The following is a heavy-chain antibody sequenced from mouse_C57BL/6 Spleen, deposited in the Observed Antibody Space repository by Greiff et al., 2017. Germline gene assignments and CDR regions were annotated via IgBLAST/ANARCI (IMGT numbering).Heavy chain of an antibody. V-gene: IGHV1-18*01. J-gene: IGHJ2*01. CDR3: ARRSGSSYYFDY. Sequence: VQLQQSGPELVQPGASVKIPCKASGYTFTDYNMDWVKQSHGKSLEWIGDINPNNGGTIYNQKFKGKATLTVDKSSSTAYMERRSLTSEDTSVYYCARRSGSSYYFDYWGQGTTLTVSS. D-gene: IGHD1-1*01. CDR1: GYTFTDYN. CDR2: INPNNGGT.